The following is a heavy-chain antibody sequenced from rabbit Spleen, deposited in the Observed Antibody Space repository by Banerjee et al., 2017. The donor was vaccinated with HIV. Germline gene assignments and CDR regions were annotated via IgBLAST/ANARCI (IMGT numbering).Heavy chain of an antibody. V-gene: IGHV1S28*01. J-gene: IGHJ6*01. CDR2: IDPVFGIT. CDR3: ARDGAGGSYFAL. D-gene: IGHD8-1*01. CDR1: GFSISSYY. Sequence: QSLEESGGGLVKPGGTLTLTCTASGFSISSYYMNWVRQAPGKGLEWIGYIDPVFGITYYANWVNGRFSISRENAQNTVFLQMTSLTAADTATYFCARDGAGGSYFALWGPGTLVTVS.